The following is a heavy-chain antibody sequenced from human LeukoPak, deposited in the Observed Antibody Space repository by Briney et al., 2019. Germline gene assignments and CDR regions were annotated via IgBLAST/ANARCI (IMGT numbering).Heavy chain of an antibody. CDR1: GFTFSSYW. CDR3: ARAMVRGVKIFDY. J-gene: IGHJ4*02. CDR2: IKQDGSEK. D-gene: IGHD3-10*01. V-gene: IGHV3-7*01. Sequence: GGSLRLSCAASGFTFSSYWMSWVRQAPGKGLEWVANIKQDGSEKYYVDSVRGRFTISRDNAKNSLYLQMNSLRAEDTAVYYCARAMVRGVKIFDYWGQGTLVTVSS.